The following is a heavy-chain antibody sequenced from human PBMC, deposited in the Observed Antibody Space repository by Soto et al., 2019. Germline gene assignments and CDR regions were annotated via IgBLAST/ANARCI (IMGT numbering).Heavy chain of an antibody. D-gene: IGHD4-17*01. V-gene: IGHV1-18*01. CDR3: ARDLTTVTAFDI. CDR1: GYTFTSYG. J-gene: IGHJ3*02. CDR2: ISAYNGNT. Sequence: ASVRVSCKASGYTFTSYGISWVRQAPGQGLEWMGWISAYNGNTNYAQKLQGRVTMTTDTSTSTAYMELRSLRSDDTAVYYCARDLTTVTAFDIWGQGTMVTVSS.